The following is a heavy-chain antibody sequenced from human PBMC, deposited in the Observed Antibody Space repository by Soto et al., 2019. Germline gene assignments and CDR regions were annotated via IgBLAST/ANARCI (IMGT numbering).Heavy chain of an antibody. CDR3: AKDEVVNFWSGYYYYYGMDV. Sequence: GGSLRLSCAASGFTFSSYGMHWVRQAPGKGLEWVAVISYDGSNKYYADSVKGRFTISRDNSKNTLYLQMNSLRAEDTAVYYCAKDEVVNFWSGYYYYYGMDVWGQGTTVTVSS. D-gene: IGHD3-3*01. V-gene: IGHV3-30*18. CDR2: ISYDGSNK. J-gene: IGHJ6*02. CDR1: GFTFSSYG.